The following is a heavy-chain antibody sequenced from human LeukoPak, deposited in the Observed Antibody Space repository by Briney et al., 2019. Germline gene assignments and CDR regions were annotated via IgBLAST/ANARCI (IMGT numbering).Heavy chain of an antibody. Sequence: GGALRLSCTASGFTFGDYAMSWVRQAPGKGLEWVGFIRSKAYGGTTEYAASVKGRFTISRDDSKSIAYLQMNSLKTEDTAVYYCTRRYNWNGRDFDYWGQGTLVTVSS. CDR1: GFTFGDYA. CDR3: TRRYNWNGRDFDY. D-gene: IGHD1-1*01. CDR2: IRSKAYGGTT. J-gene: IGHJ4*02. V-gene: IGHV3-49*04.